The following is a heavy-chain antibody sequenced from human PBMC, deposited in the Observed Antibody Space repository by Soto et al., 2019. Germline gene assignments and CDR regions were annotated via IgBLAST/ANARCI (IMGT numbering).Heavy chain of an antibody. V-gene: IGHV4-61*01. Sequence: QVQLQESGPGLVKPSETLSLTCTVSGGSVSSGSYYWSWIRQPPGKGLDYIGNIYYSGSTNYNPSLKXXVXIXXDTSKNQFSLKLNSVTAADTAVYYCARDLDNWFDPWGQGILVTVSS. J-gene: IGHJ5*02. CDR2: IYYSGST. CDR1: GGSVSSGSYY. CDR3: ARDLDNWFDP.